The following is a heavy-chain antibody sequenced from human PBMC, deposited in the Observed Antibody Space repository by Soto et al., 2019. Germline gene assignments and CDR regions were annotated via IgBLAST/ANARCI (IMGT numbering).Heavy chain of an antibody. Sequence: PGGSLRLSCAASGFTFSSYFMHWVRQAPGKGLEWVAVISYDGSNKYYADSVKGRFTISRDNSKNTLYLQMNSLRAEDTAVYYCAKSKGSYYYDSSGYYRAPFDYWGQGTLVTVSS. V-gene: IGHV3-30*18. D-gene: IGHD3-22*01. CDR1: GFTFSSYF. CDR2: ISYDGSNK. CDR3: AKSKGSYYYDSSGYYRAPFDY. J-gene: IGHJ4*02.